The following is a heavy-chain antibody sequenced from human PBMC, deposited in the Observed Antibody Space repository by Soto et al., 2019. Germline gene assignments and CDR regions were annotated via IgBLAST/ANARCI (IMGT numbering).Heavy chain of an antibody. D-gene: IGHD4-17*01. Sequence: SVKGYCKASGDTFSSYAISWVRQAPGQGLEWMGGIIPIFGTANYAQKFQGRVTITADESTSTAYMELSSLRSEDTAVYYCARGPTTVTTGGYYYYGMDVWGQGTTVTVSS. V-gene: IGHV1-69*13. CDR3: ARGPTTVTTGGYYYYGMDV. CDR1: GDTFSSYA. J-gene: IGHJ6*02. CDR2: IIPIFGTA.